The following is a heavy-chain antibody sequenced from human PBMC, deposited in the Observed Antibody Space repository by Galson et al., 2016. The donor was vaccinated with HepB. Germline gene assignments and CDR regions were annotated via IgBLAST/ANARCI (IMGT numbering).Heavy chain of an antibody. Sequence: SLRLSCAGSGFIFSTYAMNWVRQAPGKGLEWVSVIYSRGSAYYADSVKGRFTISRDNSKNTLYLQMNSLKAEDTAVYYCARDWGSSWCLHWGQGALVTVSS. J-gene: IGHJ4*02. D-gene: IGHD6-13*01. CDR1: GFIFSTYA. V-gene: IGHV3-66*01. CDR3: ARDWGSSWCLH. CDR2: IYSRGSA.